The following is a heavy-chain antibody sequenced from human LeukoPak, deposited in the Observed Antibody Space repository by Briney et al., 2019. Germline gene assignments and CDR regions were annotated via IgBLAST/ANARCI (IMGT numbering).Heavy chain of an antibody. CDR2: INYSVRT. CDR3: GRNYGSGSYCSTWFDS. CDR1: GGSISGSSYY. V-gene: IGHV4-39*01. J-gene: IGHJ5*01. Sequence: PETLSLTCTVSGGSISGSSYYWGCIRPPPGKGRDWTVSINYSVRTYNNPSLNSRATISVDTSKNQFSLKLSSLTAANTALYFWGRNYGSGSYCSTWFDSWGEGTLVTVSS. D-gene: IGHD3-10*01.